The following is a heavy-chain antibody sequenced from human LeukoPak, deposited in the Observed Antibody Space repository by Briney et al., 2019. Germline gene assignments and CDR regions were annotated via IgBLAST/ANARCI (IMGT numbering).Heavy chain of an antibody. CDR3: AKAGYRGSSVNYFDY. Sequence: PGGSLRLSCAPSGFTFSSYAISWVRQAPGMGLEWLSAISGSGGNTYYADSVKGRFTISRDNSQNTLSLQMNSLRAEDTAVYFCAKAGYRGSSVNYFDYWGQVTLVTVSS. V-gene: IGHV3-23*01. CDR2: ISGSGGNT. D-gene: IGHD6-6*01. J-gene: IGHJ4*02. CDR1: GFTFSSYA.